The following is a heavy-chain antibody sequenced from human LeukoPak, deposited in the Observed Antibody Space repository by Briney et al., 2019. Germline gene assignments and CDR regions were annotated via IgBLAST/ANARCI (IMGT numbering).Heavy chain of an antibody. V-gene: IGHV4-59*11. CDR1: GGSISSHY. Sequence: SETLSLTCTVSGGSISSHYWSWIRQPPGKGLEWIGYIYYSGGTNYNPSLKSRVTISVDTSKNQFSLKLSSVTAADTAVYYCAREYCSSTSCYRFFDYWGQGTLVTVSS. D-gene: IGHD2-2*02. J-gene: IGHJ4*02. CDR2: IYYSGGT. CDR3: AREYCSSTSCYRFFDY.